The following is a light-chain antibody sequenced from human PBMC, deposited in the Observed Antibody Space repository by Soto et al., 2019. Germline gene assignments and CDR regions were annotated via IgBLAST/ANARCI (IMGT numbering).Light chain of an antibody. CDR2: GAS. CDR3: QQRTNWPLT. J-gene: IGKJ4*01. CDR1: QSVSSSY. Sequence: EVVLTQSPGTLSFSPGERATLSCRASQSVSSSYLAWYQQKPGQAPRLLIYGASSRATGIPDRFSGSGSGTDFTLTISRLEPEDFVVYYCQQRTNWPLTFGGGTKVDIK. V-gene: IGKV3D-20*02.